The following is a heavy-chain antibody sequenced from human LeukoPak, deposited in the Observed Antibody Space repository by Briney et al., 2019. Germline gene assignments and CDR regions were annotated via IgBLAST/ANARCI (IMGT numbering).Heavy chain of an antibody. CDR3: ARDQEGDSSSPGTGFDY. D-gene: IGHD6-6*01. V-gene: IGHV1-18*01. CDR1: GYTFTSYG. CDR2: ISAYNGNT. Sequence: ASVKVSCKASGYTFTSYGISWVRQAPGQGLEWMGWISAYNGNTNYAQKLQGRVTMTTDTSTSTAYMELRSLRSDDTAVYYCARDQEGDSSSPGTGFDYWGQGTLVTVSS. J-gene: IGHJ4*02.